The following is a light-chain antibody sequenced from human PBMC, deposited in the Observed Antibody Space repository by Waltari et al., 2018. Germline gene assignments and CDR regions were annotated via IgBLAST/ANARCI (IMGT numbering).Light chain of an antibody. Sequence: EIVLTQSPATLSLSPGERATLSCRASQSVSTYLAWYQQRPCQAPSLLIYDSSNRATGIPARFSGSGSETDVTLTISSLEPEDFAVYYCQQRYKWPLTFGGGSKVEI. CDR2: DSS. CDR3: QQRYKWPLT. J-gene: IGKJ4*01. V-gene: IGKV3-11*01. CDR1: QSVSTY.